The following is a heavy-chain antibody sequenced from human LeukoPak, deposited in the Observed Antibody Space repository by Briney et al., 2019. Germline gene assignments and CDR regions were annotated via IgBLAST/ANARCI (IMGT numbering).Heavy chain of an antibody. CDR1: GFKFDEYP. V-gene: IGHV3-43*02. Sequence: GGSLRLSCAASGFKFDEYPMHWVRQAPGKGLEWVAAITGNGGTTDYSDSVKGRCTVSRDNNKNSLFLQMNGLRTEDTGLYYCAKFYGSGTYYNNYFDFWGQGTLVTVSS. D-gene: IGHD3-10*01. CDR2: ITGNGGTT. J-gene: IGHJ4*02. CDR3: AKFYGSGTYYNNYFDF.